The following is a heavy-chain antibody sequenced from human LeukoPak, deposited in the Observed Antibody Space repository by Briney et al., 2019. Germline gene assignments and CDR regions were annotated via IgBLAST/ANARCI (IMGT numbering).Heavy chain of an antibody. V-gene: IGHV4-39*01. D-gene: IGHD2-15*01. CDR1: GGSISSSSYY. CDR3: ARHATAATAYWLDY. J-gene: IGHJ4*02. CDR2: IYYSGST. Sequence: PSETLSLTCTVSGGSISSSSYYWGWIRQPPGKGLEWIGSIYYSGSTYYNPSLKSRVTISVDTSKNQFSLKLSSVTAADTAVYYCARHATAATAYWLDYWGQGTLVTVSS.